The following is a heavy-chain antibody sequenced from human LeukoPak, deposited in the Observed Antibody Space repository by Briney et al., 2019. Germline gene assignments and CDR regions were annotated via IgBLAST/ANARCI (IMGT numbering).Heavy chain of an antibody. CDR1: GGSISSSYY. CDR3: ARETSQKGAHYMDV. CDR2: IYTSGST. D-gene: IGHD3-16*01. Sequence: PSETLSLTCAVSGGSISSSYYWSWIRQPAGKGLEWIGRIYTSGSTNYNPSLKSRVTISVDTSKNQFSLKLSSVTAADTAVYYCARETSQKGAHYMDVWGKGTTITISS. J-gene: IGHJ6*03. V-gene: IGHV4-4*07.